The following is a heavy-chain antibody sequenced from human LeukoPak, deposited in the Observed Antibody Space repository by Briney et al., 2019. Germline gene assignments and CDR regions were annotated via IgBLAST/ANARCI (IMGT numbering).Heavy chain of an antibody. CDR3: AKDLNKILRYFDWLSPLDY. Sequence: GGSLRLSCAASGFTFSSYAMSWVRQAPGKGLEWVSATVGSGDSTFYADSVKGRFTISRDNSRNTLYLQMNSLRAEDTAVYSCAKDLNKILRYFDWLSPLDYWGQGTLVTVSS. D-gene: IGHD3-9*01. CDR2: TVGSGDST. CDR1: GFTFSSYA. V-gene: IGHV3-23*01. J-gene: IGHJ4*02.